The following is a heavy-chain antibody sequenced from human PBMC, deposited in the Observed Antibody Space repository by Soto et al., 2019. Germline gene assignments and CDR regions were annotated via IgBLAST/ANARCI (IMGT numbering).Heavy chain of an antibody. J-gene: IGHJ6*03. D-gene: IGHD3-10*01. V-gene: IGHV3-74*01. Sequence: EVQLVESGGGLVQPGGTLRLSCEASGFTFSDYWIHWDRQGPGKGLVWVSRIKGDTITTNYADSVKGRFTISRENAKNTVYLQVNSLRVEDTAVYYCARGSRGYYYMDVWGRGTTFTVSS. CDR1: GFTFSDYW. CDR2: IKGDTITT. CDR3: ARGSRGYYYMDV.